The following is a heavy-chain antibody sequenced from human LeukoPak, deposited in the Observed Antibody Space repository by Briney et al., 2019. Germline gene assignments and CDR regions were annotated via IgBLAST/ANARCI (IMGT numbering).Heavy chain of an antibody. Sequence: PGGSLRLSCAVSGFRFSSYAMSWVRQAPGKGLEWVSAISGSGGSTYYADSVKGRFTISRDNSKNTLYLQMNSLRAEDTAVYYCAKARPYYSSGWYDYWGQGTLVTVSS. CDR2: ISGSGGST. V-gene: IGHV3-23*01. CDR1: GFRFSSYA. J-gene: IGHJ4*02. D-gene: IGHD6-19*01. CDR3: AKARPYYSSGWYDY.